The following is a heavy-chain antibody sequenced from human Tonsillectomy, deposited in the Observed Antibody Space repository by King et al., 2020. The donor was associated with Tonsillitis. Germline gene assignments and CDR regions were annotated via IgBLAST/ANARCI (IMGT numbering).Heavy chain of an antibody. CDR2: ISSSGSTI. CDR3: AREGIDYYDSSGYYRVDAFDI. J-gene: IGHJ3*02. V-gene: IGHV3-48*03. Sequence: LLVQSGGGLVQPGGSLRLSCAASGFTFSSYEMNWVRQAPGKGLEWVSYISSSGSTIYYADSVKGRFTISRDNAKNSLYLQMNSLRAEDTAVYYCAREGIDYYDSSGYYRVDAFDIWGQGTMVTVSS. D-gene: IGHD3-22*01. CDR1: GFTFSSYE.